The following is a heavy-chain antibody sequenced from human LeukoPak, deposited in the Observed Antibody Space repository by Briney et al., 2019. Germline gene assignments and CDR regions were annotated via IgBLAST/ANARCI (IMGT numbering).Heavy chain of an antibody. Sequence: PSETLSLTCAVYGGSFSGYYWSWIRQPPGKGLEWIGEINHSGSTNYNPSLKSRVTISVDTSKNQFSLKLSSVTAADTAVYYCARQSVVVTALAYWGQGTLVTVSS. CDR3: ARQSVVVTALAY. J-gene: IGHJ4*02. V-gene: IGHV4-34*01. CDR2: INHSGST. CDR1: GGSFSGYY. D-gene: IGHD2-21*02.